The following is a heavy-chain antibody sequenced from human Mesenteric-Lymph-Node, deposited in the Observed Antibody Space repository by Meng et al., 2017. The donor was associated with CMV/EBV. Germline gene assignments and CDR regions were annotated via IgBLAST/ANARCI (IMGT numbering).Heavy chain of an antibody. CDR2: INRDGSST. J-gene: IGHJ4*02. D-gene: IGHD3-3*01. CDR1: TFSSYS. CDR3: ASGDPYYDFWSGSHYFDY. V-gene: IGHV3-74*01. Sequence: TFSSYSMSWVRQAPGKGLGWVSGINRDGSSTTYADSVKGRFTISRDNAKNTLYLQMNSLRAEDTAVYYCASGDPYYDFWSGSHYFDYWGQGTLVTVSS.